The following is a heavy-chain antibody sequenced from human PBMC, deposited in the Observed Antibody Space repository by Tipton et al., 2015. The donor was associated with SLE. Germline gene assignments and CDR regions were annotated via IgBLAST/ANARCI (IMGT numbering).Heavy chain of an antibody. D-gene: IGHD3-22*01. CDR2: IYYSGST. CDR1: GGSVSSGSYY. J-gene: IGHJ4*02. Sequence: TLSLTCTVSGGSVSSGSYYWSWIRQPPGKGLEWIGYIYYSGSTYYNPSLKSRVTISIDTSKNQFSLKLSSVTAADTAVYYCASYRGGYYNYWGQGTLVTVSS. CDR3: ASYRGGYYNY. V-gene: IGHV4-31*03.